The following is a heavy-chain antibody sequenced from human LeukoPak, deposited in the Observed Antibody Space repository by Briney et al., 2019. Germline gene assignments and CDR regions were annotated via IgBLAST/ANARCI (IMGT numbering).Heavy chain of an antibody. Sequence: TGGSLRLSCAASGFTFSTYAMSWVRQAPGKGLEWVSGISGSGGSTYYADSVKGRFTISRDNSKNTLHLQMNSLRAEDTAVYYCAKSRGSGLFDYWGQGTLVTVAS. CDR1: GFTFSTYA. V-gene: IGHV3-23*01. D-gene: IGHD3-10*01. CDR3: AKSRGSGLFDY. CDR2: ISGSGGST. J-gene: IGHJ4*02.